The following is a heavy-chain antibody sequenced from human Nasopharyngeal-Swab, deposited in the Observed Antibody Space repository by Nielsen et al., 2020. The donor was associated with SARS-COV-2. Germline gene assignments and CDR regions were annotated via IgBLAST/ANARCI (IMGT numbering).Heavy chain of an antibody. J-gene: IGHJ4*02. Sequence: SETLSLTCAVYGGSFSGYYWSWIRQPPGKGLEWIGEISHSGSTNYNPSLKSRVTISVDTSKNQFSLKLSSVTAADTAVYYCASSFARGGYNYARFDYWGQGTLVTVSS. CDR2: ISHSGST. CDR3: ASSFARGGYNYARFDY. V-gene: IGHV4-34*01. CDR1: GGSFSGYY. D-gene: IGHD5-24*01.